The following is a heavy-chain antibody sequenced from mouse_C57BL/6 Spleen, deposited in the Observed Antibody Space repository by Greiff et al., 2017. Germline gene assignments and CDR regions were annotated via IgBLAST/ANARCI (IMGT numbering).Heavy chain of an antibody. CDR1: GYTFTSYW. V-gene: IGHV1-7*01. D-gene: IGHD1-1*01. J-gene: IGHJ2*01. CDR3: ARTTVNYLDN. CDR2: INPSSGYT. Sequence: VKVVESGAELAKPGASVKLSCKASGYTFTSYWMHWVKQRPGQGLEWIGYINPSSGYTKYNQKFKDKATLTADKSSSTAYMQLSSLTYEDSAVFYCARTTVNYLDNWGKGTTLTVSS.